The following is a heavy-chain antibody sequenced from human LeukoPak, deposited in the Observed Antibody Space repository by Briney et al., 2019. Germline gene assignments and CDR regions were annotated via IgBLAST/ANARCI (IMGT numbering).Heavy chain of an antibody. CDR1: GFTFSSYS. CDR2: ISSSSSYI. D-gene: IGHD1-26*01. V-gene: IGHV3-21*01. CDR3: AIEGSGIFDY. J-gene: IGHJ4*02. Sequence: PGGSLRLSCAASGFTFSSYSMNWVRQAPGKGLEWVSFISSSSSYIYYADSVKGRFTISRDNAKNSLYLQMNGLRAEDTAVYYCAIEGSGIFDYWGQGTLVTVSS.